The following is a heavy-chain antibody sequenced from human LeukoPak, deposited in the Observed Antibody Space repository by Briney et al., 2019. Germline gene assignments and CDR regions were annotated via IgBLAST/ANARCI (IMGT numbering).Heavy chain of an antibody. Sequence: SETLSLTCTVSGGSISTYYWSWIRQPPGKGLEWIGYVYYSGSTNYNPSLMGRVTMSVDTSKKQFSLKLTSVTAADTAVYYCARSELLWFGGVTSGFDYWGQGTLVTVSS. CDR1: GGSISTYY. J-gene: IGHJ4*02. CDR2: VYYSGST. D-gene: IGHD3-10*01. CDR3: ARSELLWFGGVTSGFDY. V-gene: IGHV4-59*01.